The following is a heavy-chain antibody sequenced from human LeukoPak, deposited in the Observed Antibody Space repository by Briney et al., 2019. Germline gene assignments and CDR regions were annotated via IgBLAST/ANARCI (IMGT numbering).Heavy chain of an antibody. CDR3: ARDRVRYDILTGSYYYYYYMDV. J-gene: IGHJ6*03. CDR1: GFTFSSYG. Sequence: GGSLRLSCAASGFTFSSYGMYWVRQAPAKGLEWVAFTRYDGSNKYYADSVKGRFTISRDNAKNSLYLQMNSLRAEDTAVYYCARDRVRYDILTGSYYYYYYMDVWGKGTTVTISS. V-gene: IGHV3-30*02. D-gene: IGHD3-9*01. CDR2: TRYDGSNK.